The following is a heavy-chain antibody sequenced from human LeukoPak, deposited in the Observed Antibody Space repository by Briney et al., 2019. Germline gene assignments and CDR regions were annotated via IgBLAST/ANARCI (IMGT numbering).Heavy chain of an antibody. Sequence: SETLSLTCVVSGGSLSTHHWSWIRQSPGRGLEWIGYISDSGSTNYNPSLKSRVTKSVDTSKNQFSLMLSSVTAADTAVYYCARGYDSSAYYPFNYWGQGTLVTVSS. V-gene: IGHV4-59*11. CDR2: ISDSGST. CDR3: ARGYDSSAYYPFNY. CDR1: GGSLSTHH. J-gene: IGHJ4*02. D-gene: IGHD3-22*01.